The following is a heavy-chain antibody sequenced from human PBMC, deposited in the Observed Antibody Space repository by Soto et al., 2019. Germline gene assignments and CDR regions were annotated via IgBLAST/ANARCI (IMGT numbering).Heavy chain of an antibody. D-gene: IGHD1-1*01. CDR3: ARATDRFLDYYYGVDV. J-gene: IGHJ6*02. CDR2: IYHGGST. CDR1: GGSISSSGYS. V-gene: IGHV4-30-2*01. Sequence: QLQLQESGSGLVKPSQTLSLTCAVSGGSISSSGYSWNWIRQPQGKRLEWIGYIYHGGSTYYNPSLKSRVTISVDRSQNQFSLKLTSITASDTAVYFCARATDRFLDYYYGVDVWGQGTTVTVSS.